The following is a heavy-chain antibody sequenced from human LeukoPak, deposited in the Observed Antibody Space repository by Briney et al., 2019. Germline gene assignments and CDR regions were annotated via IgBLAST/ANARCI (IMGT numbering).Heavy chain of an antibody. Sequence: ASVKVSCKASGYTFTGYYMHWVRQAPGQGLEWMGWINPNSGGTNYAQKFQGRVTMTRDTSISTAYMELSRLRSDDTAVYYCARSHYDFWSGAYYFDYWGQGTLVTVSS. D-gene: IGHD3-3*01. J-gene: IGHJ4*02. CDR3: ARSHYDFWSGAYYFDY. V-gene: IGHV1-2*02. CDR2: INPNSGGT. CDR1: GYTFTGYY.